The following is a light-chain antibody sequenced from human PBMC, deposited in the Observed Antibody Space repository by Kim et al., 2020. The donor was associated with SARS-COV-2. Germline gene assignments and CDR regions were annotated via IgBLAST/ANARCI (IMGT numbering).Light chain of an antibody. CDR2: DAA. CDR1: HSVDIN. CDR3: QQHSSWPPALT. V-gene: IGKV3-11*01. J-gene: IGKJ4*01. Sequence: PGEGATLSCRASHSVDINLAWYQQTPGQAPRLLIYDAAIKPTCIPTRFSGLGPGTDFTLTISSLEAEDFALYYCQQHSSWPPALTFGGVTKV.